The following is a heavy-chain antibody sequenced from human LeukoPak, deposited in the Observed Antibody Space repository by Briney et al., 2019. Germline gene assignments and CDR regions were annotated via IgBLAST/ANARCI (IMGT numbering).Heavy chain of an antibody. CDR2: IISDGSSA. V-gene: IGHV3-74*01. CDR3: VRDSYHQPDY. CDR1: GFTFSSYW. J-gene: IGHJ4*02. D-gene: IGHD3-16*02. Sequence: GGSLRLSCVASGFTFSSYWMHWVRQGPGKGLVWVSRIISDGSSATYADSVKGRFTVSRDNAKNTMYLQMNSLRAEDTAVYYCVRDSYHQPDYWGQGTLVTVSS.